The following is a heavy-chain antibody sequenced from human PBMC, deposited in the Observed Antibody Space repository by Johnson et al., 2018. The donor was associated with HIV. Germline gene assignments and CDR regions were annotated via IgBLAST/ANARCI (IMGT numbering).Heavy chain of an antibody. J-gene: IGHJ3*01. V-gene: IGHV3-11*01. CDR3: AKDNVEMATIS. CDR1: GFTLSDSY. D-gene: IGHD5-24*01. CDR2: ISSSGSTI. Sequence: QVQLVESGGGLVKPGGSLRLSCAASGFTLSDSYMSWIRQAPGKGLEWVSYISSSGSTIYYADSVKGRFTISRDNSKNTLYLQMNSLRAEDTAVYYCAKDNVEMATISWGQGTMVTVSS.